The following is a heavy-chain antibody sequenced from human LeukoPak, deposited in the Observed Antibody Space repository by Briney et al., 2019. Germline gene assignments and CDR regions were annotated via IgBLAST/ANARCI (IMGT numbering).Heavy chain of an antibody. J-gene: IGHJ4*02. Sequence: SVEVSCKASGGTFSSYAISWVRQAPGQGLEWMGRIIPIFGTANYAQKFQGRVTITTDESTSTAYMELSSLRSEDTAVYYCARAGLGYNLVDYWGQGTLVTVSS. CDR1: GGTFSSYA. D-gene: IGHD5-24*01. CDR2: IIPIFGTA. CDR3: ARAGLGYNLVDY. V-gene: IGHV1-69*05.